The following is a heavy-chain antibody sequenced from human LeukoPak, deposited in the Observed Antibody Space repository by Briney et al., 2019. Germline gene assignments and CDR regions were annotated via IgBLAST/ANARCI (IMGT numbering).Heavy chain of an antibody. D-gene: IGHD3-10*01. CDR2: ISYDGSNK. J-gene: IGHJ4*02. Sequence: GSLRLSCAASGFTFSSYAMPWVRPAPGKGLEWVAVISYDGSNKYYADSVKGRFTISRDNSKNTLYLQMNSLRAEDTAVYYCARDIGYYGSGSLPDYWGQGTLVTVSS. V-gene: IGHV3-30-3*01. CDR1: GFTFSSYA. CDR3: ARDIGYYGSGSLPDY.